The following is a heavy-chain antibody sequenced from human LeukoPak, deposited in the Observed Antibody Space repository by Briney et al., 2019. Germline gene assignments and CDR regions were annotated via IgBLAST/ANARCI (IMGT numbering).Heavy chain of an antibody. CDR1: GGSSSSSSYY. CDR2: IYYSGST. V-gene: IGHV4-39*01. Sequence: SETLSLTCTVSGGSSSSSSYYWGWIRQPPGKGLEWIGSIYYSGSTYYNPSLKSRVTISVDTSKNQFSLKLNSVTAADTAVYYCARQSIAAADTFQWGQGTLVTASS. J-gene: IGHJ4*02. D-gene: IGHD6-13*01. CDR3: ARQSIAAADTFQ.